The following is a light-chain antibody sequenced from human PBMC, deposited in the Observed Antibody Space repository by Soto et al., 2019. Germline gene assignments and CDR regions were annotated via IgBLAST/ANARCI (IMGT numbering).Light chain of an antibody. CDR2: AAS. CDR3: LQDYNYPLT. CDR1: QGIRND. J-gene: IGKJ4*01. V-gene: IGKV1-6*01. Sequence: AIQMTQSPSSLSASVGDRVTITCRASQGIRNDLGWYQQKPWKAPKLLIYAASSLQSGVPSRFSGSGSGTDFTLTISSLQPEDFATYYCLQDYNYPLTFGGENKVEIK.